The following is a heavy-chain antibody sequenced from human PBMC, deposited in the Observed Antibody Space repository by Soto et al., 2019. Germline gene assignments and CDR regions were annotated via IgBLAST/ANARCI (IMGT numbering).Heavy chain of an antibody. D-gene: IGHD2-15*01. J-gene: IGHJ4*02. CDR3: AREEGGLFDY. Sequence: QVQLQESGPGLVKPSQTLSLTCTVSGDSLSRADYCWSWIRQAPGKGLEWIGYICYSGSTYHNPSLKSRTSMSVDTSKKQFSLTLTSVTAADTAVYYCAREEGGLFDYWGQGRLVTVSS. V-gene: IGHV4-30-4*08. CDR2: ICYSGST. CDR1: GDSLSRADYC.